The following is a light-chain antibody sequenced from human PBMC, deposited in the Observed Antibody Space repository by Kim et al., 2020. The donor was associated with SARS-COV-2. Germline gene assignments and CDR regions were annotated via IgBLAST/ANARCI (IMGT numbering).Light chain of an antibody. V-gene: IGKV3-15*01. Sequence: SVSPWERATLSCRASQSVTTNVACYPQKPGQAPRLLMYAASTRATGFPASFSGSGSGTEFTLTISSLQSEDFAVYSCQQYNNWPYTFGQGTKLEI. CDR3: QQYNNWPYT. CDR2: AAS. J-gene: IGKJ2*01. CDR1: QSVTTN.